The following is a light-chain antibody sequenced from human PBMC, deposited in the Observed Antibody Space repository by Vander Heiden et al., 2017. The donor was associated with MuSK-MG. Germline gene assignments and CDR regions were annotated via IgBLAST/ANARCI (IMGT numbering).Light chain of an antibody. J-gene: IGKJ4*01. V-gene: IGKV2-28*01. CDR3: REALQKPLT. CDR2: LGS. Sequence: DIVMTQSPLSLPVTPGEPASISCRSSQSLLHSNGYNYLDWYLQKPGQSQQLLIYLGSNRASGVPDRFSGSGSGTDFTLKIIRVDAEDVGVYYCREALQKPLTFGGGTKVEMK. CDR1: QSLLHSNGYNY.